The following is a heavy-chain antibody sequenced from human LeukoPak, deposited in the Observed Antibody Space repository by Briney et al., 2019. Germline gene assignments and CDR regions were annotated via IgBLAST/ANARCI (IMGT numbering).Heavy chain of an antibody. D-gene: IGHD3-10*01. J-gene: IGHJ3*02. CDR1: GFTFSSYA. CDR2: ISWDGGST. V-gene: IGHV3-43D*03. Sequence: TGGSLRLSCAASGFTFSSYAMSWVRQAPGKGLEWVSLISWDGGSTYYADSVKGRFTISRDNSKNSLYLQMNSLRAEDTALYYCAKDLAPGVRGTKGGAFDIWGQGTMVTVPS. CDR3: AKDLAPGVRGTKGGAFDI.